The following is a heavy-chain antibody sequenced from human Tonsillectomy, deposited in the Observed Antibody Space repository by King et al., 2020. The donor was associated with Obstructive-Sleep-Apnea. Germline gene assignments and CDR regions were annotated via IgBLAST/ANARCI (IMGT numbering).Heavy chain of an antibody. CDR1: GDTFTSYY. CDR2: INPSGGST. J-gene: IGHJ4*02. CDR3: ARVGGGIAAAFDY. Sequence: QLVQSGAEVKKPGASVKVSCKASGDTFTSYYLHWVRQSPGQGLEGMGIINPSGGSTSYAQKFQGSVTMTRETSTTTVYMELSSLGSEDTAVYYCARVGGGIAAAFDYWGQGTLVTVSS. V-gene: IGHV1-46*03. D-gene: IGHD6-13*01.